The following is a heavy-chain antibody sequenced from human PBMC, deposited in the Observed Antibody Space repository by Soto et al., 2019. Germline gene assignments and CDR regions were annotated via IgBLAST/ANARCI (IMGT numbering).Heavy chain of an antibody. CDR2: ISSSGSTI. V-gene: IGHV3-48*03. Sequence: PGGSLRLSCAASGFTFSSYEVNWVRQAPGKGLEWVSYISSSGSTIYYADSVKGRFTISRDNAKNSLYLQMNSLRAEDTAVYYCARVRYGSGWYDYWGQGTLVTVSS. J-gene: IGHJ4*02. D-gene: IGHD6-19*01. CDR3: ARVRYGSGWYDY. CDR1: GFTFSSYE.